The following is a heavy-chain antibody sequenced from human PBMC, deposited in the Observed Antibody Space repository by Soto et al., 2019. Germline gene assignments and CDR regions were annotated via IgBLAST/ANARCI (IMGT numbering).Heavy chain of an antibody. Sequence: PSETLSLTCTVSGGSISSGGYYWSWIRQHPGKGLEWIGYIYYSGSTYYNPSLKSRVTISVDTSKNQFSLKLSSVTAADTAVYYCAREFFYSGYDFPSSGMDVWGQGTTVTVSS. CDR2: IYYSGST. D-gene: IGHD5-12*01. V-gene: IGHV4-31*03. CDR3: AREFFYSGYDFPSSGMDV. CDR1: GGSISSGGYY. J-gene: IGHJ6*02.